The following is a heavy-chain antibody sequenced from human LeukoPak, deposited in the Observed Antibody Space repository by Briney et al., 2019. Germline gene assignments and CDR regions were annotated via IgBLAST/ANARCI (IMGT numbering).Heavy chain of an antibody. V-gene: IGHV3-53*01. D-gene: IGHD3/OR15-3a*01. CDR3: ARAWYRFGQFDY. CDR1: GFTVSSNY. CDR2: IYSGGST. J-gene: IGHJ4*02. Sequence: GSLRLSCAASGFTVSSNYMSWVRQAPGKGLEWVSVIYSGGSTYYADSVKGRFTISRDNSKNTLYLQMNSLRAEDTAVYYCARAWYRFGQFDYWGQGTLVTVSS.